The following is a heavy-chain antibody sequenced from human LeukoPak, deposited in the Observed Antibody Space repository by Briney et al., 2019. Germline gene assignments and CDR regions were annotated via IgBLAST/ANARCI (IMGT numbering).Heavy chain of an antibody. D-gene: IGHD1-26*01. V-gene: IGHV3-30*18. CDR1: GFTFSSYG. Sequence: PGRSLRLSCAASGFTFSSYGMHWVRQAPGKGLECVAVISYDGSNKYYADSVKGRFTISRDNSKNTVYLQMNSLRAEDTAVYYCAKVRIVGATSPYYFDYWGQGTLVTVSS. CDR2: ISYDGSNK. CDR3: AKVRIVGATSPYYFDY. J-gene: IGHJ4*02.